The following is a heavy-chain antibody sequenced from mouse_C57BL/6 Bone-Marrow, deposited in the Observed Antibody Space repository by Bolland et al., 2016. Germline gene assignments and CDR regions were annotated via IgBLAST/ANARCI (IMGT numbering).Heavy chain of an antibody. CDR3: ARDYYGSLDY. V-gene: IGHV1-78*01. J-gene: IGHJ4*01. Sequence: KYNEKFKGKATLTADKSYSTAYMQLNSLTSEDSAVYFCARDYYGSLDYWGQGTS. D-gene: IGHD1-1*01.